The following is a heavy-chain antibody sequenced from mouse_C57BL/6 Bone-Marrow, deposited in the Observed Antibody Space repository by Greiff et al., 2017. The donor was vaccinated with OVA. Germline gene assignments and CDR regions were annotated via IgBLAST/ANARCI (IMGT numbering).Heavy chain of an antibody. CDR1: GYTFTSYW. V-gene: IGHV1-62-2*01. D-gene: IGHD3-3*01. J-gene: IGHJ1*03. Sequence: QVQLQQPGAELVKPGASVKLSCKASGYTFTSYWMHWVKQRSGQGLEWIGWFYPGSGSIKYNEKFKDKATLTADKSSSTVYMELSKLTSEASAVYFCARHETVGVGPRYFDVWGTGTTVTVSS. CDR3: ARHETVGVGPRYFDV. CDR2: FYPGSGSI.